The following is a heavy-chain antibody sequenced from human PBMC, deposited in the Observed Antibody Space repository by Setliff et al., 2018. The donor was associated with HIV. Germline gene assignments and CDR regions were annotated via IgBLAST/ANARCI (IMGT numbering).Heavy chain of an antibody. CDR2: VSHSGSA. V-gene: IGHV4-34*01. CDR3: ARGRIRMSSRPTRVFDV. J-gene: IGHJ3*01. Sequence: SETLSLTCAVYGGSFSGYYWTWIRQPPGEGLEWIGEVSHSGSANYNPSLMSRVTVSVDTSKNQFSLTMTAATAADAAMYYCARGRIRMSSRPTRVFDVWGQGTRVTVTS. CDR1: GGSFSGYY.